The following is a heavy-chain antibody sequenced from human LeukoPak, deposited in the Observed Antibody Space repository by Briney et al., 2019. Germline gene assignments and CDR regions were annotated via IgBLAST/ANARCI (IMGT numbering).Heavy chain of an antibody. J-gene: IGHJ6*02. V-gene: IGHV3-20*01. CDR3: ARDFGIAYYYSMDV. CDR1: GFTFDDHA. D-gene: IGHD2-21*01. Sequence: GGSLRLSCAASGFTFDDHAMIWVRQVPGKGLEWVSGINWNSNIIGYADSVEGRFTISRDNARNSLYLQMNDLRVEDTALYHCARDFGIAYYYSMDVWGQGTTVTVSS. CDR2: INWNSNII.